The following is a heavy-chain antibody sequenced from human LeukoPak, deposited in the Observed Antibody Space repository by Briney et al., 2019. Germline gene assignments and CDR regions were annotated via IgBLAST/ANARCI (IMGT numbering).Heavy chain of an antibody. Sequence: SETLSLTCAVHGGSFSGYYWSWIRQAPGKGLEWIGEINHSGNTNYNPSLKSRVTISVDKSKNHFSFKLSYVTAAETAVYYCARGFRSGDHYFDYWGQGALVTVSS. CDR3: ARGFRSGDHYFDY. CDR1: GGSFSGYY. CDR2: INHSGNT. D-gene: IGHD4-17*01. J-gene: IGHJ4*02. V-gene: IGHV4-34*01.